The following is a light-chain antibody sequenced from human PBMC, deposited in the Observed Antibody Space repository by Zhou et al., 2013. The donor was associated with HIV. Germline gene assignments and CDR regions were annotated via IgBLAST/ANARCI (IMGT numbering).Light chain of an antibody. CDR3: KSYSSSSTPWV. Sequence: QSALTQPASVSGSPGQSITISCTGTSSDVGGYDYVSWYQHHPGKAPKLMIYDVTKRPSGVSNRFSGSKSGNTASLTISGLQAEDEADYFCKSYSSSSTPWVFGGGTKLTVL. V-gene: IGLV2-14*03. J-gene: IGLJ3*02. CDR2: DVT. CDR1: SSDVGGYDY.